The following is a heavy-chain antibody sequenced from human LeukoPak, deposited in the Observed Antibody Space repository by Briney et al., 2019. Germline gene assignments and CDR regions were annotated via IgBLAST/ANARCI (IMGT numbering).Heavy chain of an antibody. CDR2: ISGSGGST. V-gene: IGHV3-23*01. CDR3: AKANFDWLLETYYFDY. Sequence: GGSLRLSCAASGFTSSSYAMSWVRQAPGKGLEWVSAISGSGGSTYYADSVKGRFTISRDNSKNTLYLQMNSLRAEDTAVYYCAKANFDWLLETYYFDYWGQGTLVTVSS. J-gene: IGHJ4*02. CDR1: GFTSSSYA. D-gene: IGHD3-9*01.